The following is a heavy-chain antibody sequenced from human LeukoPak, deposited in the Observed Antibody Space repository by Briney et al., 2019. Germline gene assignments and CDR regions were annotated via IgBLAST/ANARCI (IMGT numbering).Heavy chain of an antibody. V-gene: IGHV4-59*08. CDR3: ARHDDEAQHLLQWFDAFDI. CDR2: IYYSGST. J-gene: IGHJ3*02. Sequence: SETLSLTCTVSGGSISSYYWSWIRQPPGKGLEWIGYIYYSGSTNYNPSLKSRVTISVDTSKNQFSLKLSSVTAADTAVYYCARHDDEAQHLLQWFDAFDIWGQGTMVTVSS. CDR1: GGSISSYY. D-gene: IGHD3-22*01.